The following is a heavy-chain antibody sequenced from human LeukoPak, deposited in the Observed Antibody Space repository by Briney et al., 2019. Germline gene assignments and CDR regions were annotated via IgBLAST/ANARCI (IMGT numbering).Heavy chain of an antibody. Sequence: GGSLRLSCAASGFTFSSYGMHWVRQAPGKGLEWVAVIWYDGSNKYYADSVKGRFTISRDNSKNTLYLQMNSLRAEDTAVYYCARDSCSGGSCYSDYWGQVTMLTVSS. J-gene: IGHJ4*02. CDR1: GFTFSSYG. CDR3: ARDSCSGGSCYSDY. D-gene: IGHD2-15*01. V-gene: IGHV3-33*01. CDR2: IWYDGSNK.